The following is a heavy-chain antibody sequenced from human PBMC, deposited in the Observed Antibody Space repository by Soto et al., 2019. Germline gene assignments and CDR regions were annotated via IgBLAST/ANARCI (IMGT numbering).Heavy chain of an antibody. Sequence: GGSLRLSCVASGFTFSYAWMSWVRQAPGKGPEWVGRIKSKTDGGTTDYPAPVKGRFTLSRDDSKNTVYLQMNSLKTEDTAIYYCTHDYGDYRYYFDYWGQGTLVTV. CDR1: GFTFSYAW. V-gene: IGHV3-15*01. D-gene: IGHD4-17*01. J-gene: IGHJ4*02. CDR3: THDYGDYRYYFDY. CDR2: IKSKTDGGTT.